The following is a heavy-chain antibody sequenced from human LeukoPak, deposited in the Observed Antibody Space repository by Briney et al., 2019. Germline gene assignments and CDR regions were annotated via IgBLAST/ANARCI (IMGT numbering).Heavy chain of an antibody. CDR2: ISAYNGNT. Sequence: ASVKVSFKASGYTFTSYGISWVRQAPGQGLEWMGWISAYNGNTNYAQKLQGRVTMTTDTSTSTAYMELRSLRSDDTAVYYCARVSRIAAAGYFDYWGQGTLVTVSS. V-gene: IGHV1-18*01. CDR3: ARVSRIAAAGYFDY. J-gene: IGHJ4*02. CDR1: GYTFTSYG. D-gene: IGHD6-13*01.